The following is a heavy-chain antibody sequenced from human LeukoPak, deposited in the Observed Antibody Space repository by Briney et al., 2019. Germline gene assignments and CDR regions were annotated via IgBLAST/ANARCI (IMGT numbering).Heavy chain of an antibody. J-gene: IGHJ4*02. V-gene: IGHV3-30*04. CDR1: GFTFSSYA. CDR2: ISYDGSNK. D-gene: IGHD2-15*01. Sequence: PGGSLRLSCAASGFTFSSYAMHWFRQAPGKGLEWVAVISYDGSNKYYADSVKGRFTISRDNSKNTLYLQMNSLRAEDTAVYYCARSAPYCSGGGCYSDLFDYWGQGTLVTVSS. CDR3: ARSAPYCSGGGCYSDLFDY.